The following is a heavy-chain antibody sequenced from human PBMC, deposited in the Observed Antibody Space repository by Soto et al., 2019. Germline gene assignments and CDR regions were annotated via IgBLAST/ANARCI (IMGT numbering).Heavy chain of an antibody. D-gene: IGHD3-22*01. J-gene: IGHJ4*02. V-gene: IGHV1-24*01. CDR1: GYTLTELS. CDR3: ATSTKLNYYDSSGYSH. Sequence: ASVKGSCKVSGYTLTELSMHWVRQAPGKGLEWMGGFDPEDGETIYAQKFQGRVTMTEDTSTDTAYMELSSLRSEDTAVYCCATSTKLNYYDSSGYSHRGQGTLVPASS. CDR2: FDPEDGET.